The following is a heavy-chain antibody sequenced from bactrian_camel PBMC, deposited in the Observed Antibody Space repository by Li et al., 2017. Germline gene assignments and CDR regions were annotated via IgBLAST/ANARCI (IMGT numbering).Heavy chain of an antibody. CDR1: GFTFSSYA. V-gene: IGHV3S40*01. J-gene: IGHJ4*01. D-gene: IGHD1*01. CDR2: INSGGDTT. Sequence: VQLVESGGGLVQPGGSLRLSCADPGFTFSSYAMSWVRQAPGKGLEWVSSINSGGDTTYYIDSVGGRFTISRDNARNTLYLQLNSLKTEDTAIYYCAAPIAAIYEYKYWDQGTQVTVS. CDR3: AAPIAAIYEYKY.